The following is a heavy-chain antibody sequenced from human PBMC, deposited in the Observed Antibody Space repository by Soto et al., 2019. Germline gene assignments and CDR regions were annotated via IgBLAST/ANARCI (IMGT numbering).Heavy chain of an antibody. CDR1: GHTFTGYY. J-gene: IGHJ5*02. CDR2: INPNSGGT. CDR3: ARGIIDYYGSGSSPNNWFDP. Sequence: ASVKVSCKASGHTFTGYYMHWVRQAPGQGLEWMGWINPNSGGTNYAQKFQGRVTMTRDTSISTAYMELSRLRSDDTDVYYCARGIIDYYGSGSSPNNWFDPWGQGTLVTVSS. V-gene: IGHV1-2*02. D-gene: IGHD3-10*01.